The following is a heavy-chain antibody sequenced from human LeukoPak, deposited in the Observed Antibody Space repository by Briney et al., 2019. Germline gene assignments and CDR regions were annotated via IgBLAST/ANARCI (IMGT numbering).Heavy chain of an antibody. D-gene: IGHD3-22*01. CDR2: IYDSGST. J-gene: IGHJ4*02. V-gene: IGHV4-59*01. CDR1: GGSISSYY. CDR3: ARQSISGSSLSYFDY. Sequence: KTSETLSLTCTVSGGSISSYYWSWIRQPPGKGPEWIGNIYDSGSTNYNPSLKSRVTISVDTSKNQCSLKLSSVTAADTAVYYCARQSISGSSLSYFDYWGQGTLVTVSS.